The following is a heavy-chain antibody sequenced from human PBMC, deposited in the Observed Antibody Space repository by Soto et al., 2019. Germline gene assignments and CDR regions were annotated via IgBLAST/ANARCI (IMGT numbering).Heavy chain of an antibody. V-gene: IGHV4-39*01. J-gene: IGHJ4*02. CDR2: IYYSGST. CDR1: GGSISSSSFY. CDR3: ATLWFGEGNY. Sequence: QLQLQESGPGLVKPSETLSLTCTVSGGSISSSSFYWVWIRQPPGKGLEWIGSIYYSGSTYYNPSLKSRVTISVDTAKNQCSLKLSYVTAADTAVYYCATLWFGEGNYWGQGTLVTVSS. D-gene: IGHD3-10*01.